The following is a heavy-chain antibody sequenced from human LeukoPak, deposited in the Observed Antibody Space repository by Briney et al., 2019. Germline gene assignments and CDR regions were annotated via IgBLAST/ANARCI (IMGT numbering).Heavy chain of an antibody. Sequence: SEPLSLTCTVSGASISSYYWSWIRQPPGKGLEWIGFIYYSGSTNYNPSLKSRVTMSLDTSKNQFSLKLTSVIAADTAVYYCARGYDFWSGQNWFDPWGQGTLVTVSS. CDR2: IYYSGST. V-gene: IGHV4-59*01. J-gene: IGHJ5*02. D-gene: IGHD3-3*01. CDR3: ARGYDFWSGQNWFDP. CDR1: GASISSYY.